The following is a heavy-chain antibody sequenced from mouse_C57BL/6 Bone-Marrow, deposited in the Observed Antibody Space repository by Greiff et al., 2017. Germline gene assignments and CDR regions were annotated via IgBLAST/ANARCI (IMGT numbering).Heavy chain of an antibody. V-gene: IGHV1-54*01. CDR1: GYAFTNYL. D-gene: IGHD4-1*01. Sequence: VQLQQSGAELVRPGTSVKVSCKASGYAFTNYLIEWVKQRPGQGLEWIGVINPGSGGTNYTEKFKGKATLTADKSSSTAYMQLSSLTSEDSAVYFGARSKNWDSWFAYWGQGTLLTVSA. J-gene: IGHJ3*01. CDR3: ARSKNWDSWFAY. CDR2: INPGSGGT.